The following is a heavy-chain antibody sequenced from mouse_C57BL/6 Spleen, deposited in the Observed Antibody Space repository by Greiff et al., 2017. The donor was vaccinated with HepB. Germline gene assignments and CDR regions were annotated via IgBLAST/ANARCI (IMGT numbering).Heavy chain of an antibody. Sequence: QVQLQQPGTELVKPGASVKLSCKASGYTFTSYWMHWVKQRPGQGLEWIGNINPSNGGTNYNEKFKSKATLTVDKSSSTAYMQLSSLTSEDSAVYYCARERGIYYDYDGGAYWGQGTLVTVSA. CDR2: INPSNGGT. J-gene: IGHJ3*01. V-gene: IGHV1-53*01. CDR3: ARERGIYYDYDGGAY. D-gene: IGHD2-4*01. CDR1: GYTFTSYW.